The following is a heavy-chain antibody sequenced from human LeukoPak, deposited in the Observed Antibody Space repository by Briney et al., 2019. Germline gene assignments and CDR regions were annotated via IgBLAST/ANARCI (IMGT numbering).Heavy chain of an antibody. CDR3: VRVRDGYNDAYDI. D-gene: IGHD5-24*01. V-gene: IGHV1-46*01. CDR1: GFTFTNYN. Sequence: GASVKVSCKASGFTFTNYNLHWVRQAPGQRLEWMGIINPSGGSTNYAQNFQGRVTMTRDTSTSTVYMELSSLRSEDTAVYYCVRVRDGYNDAYDIWGKGTTVTISS. CDR2: INPSGGST. J-gene: IGHJ6*04.